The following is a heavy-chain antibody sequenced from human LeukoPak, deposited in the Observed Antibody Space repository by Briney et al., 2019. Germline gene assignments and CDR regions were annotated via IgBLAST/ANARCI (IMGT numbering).Heavy chain of an antibody. CDR1: GGAFSSYA. J-gene: IGHJ4*02. CDR2: IIPIFGTA. D-gene: IGHD2-21*02. CDR3: ARVRRRSDLGGPEYYFDY. V-gene: IGHV1-69*05. Sequence: GASVKVSCKASGGAFSSYAISWVRQAPGQGLEWMGGIIPIFGTANYAQKFQGRVTITTDESTSTAYMELSGLRSEDTAVYYCARVRRRSDLGGPEYYFDYWGQGTLVTVSS.